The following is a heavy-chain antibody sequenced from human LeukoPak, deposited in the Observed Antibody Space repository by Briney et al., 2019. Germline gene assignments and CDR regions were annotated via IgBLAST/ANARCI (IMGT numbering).Heavy chain of an antibody. J-gene: IGHJ4*02. CDR3: ARAPGYHYVDY. CDR2: IGSSSSNI. CDR1: GFTFSSYT. Sequence: GGSLRLSCAASGFTFSSYTLNWVRQAPGRGLEWVSSIGSSSSNIYYADSVKGRFTISRDNAKNSLDLQMNSLRAEDTAVYYCARAPGYHYVDYWGQGTLVTVSS. V-gene: IGHV3-21*01. D-gene: IGHD3-22*01.